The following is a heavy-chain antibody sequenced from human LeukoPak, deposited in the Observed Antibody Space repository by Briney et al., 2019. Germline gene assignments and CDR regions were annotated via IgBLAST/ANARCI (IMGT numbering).Heavy chain of an antibody. CDR2: IRYDGTNK. CDR3: AKVIVGADAVDY. Sequence: GGSLRLSCAVSGFTVSSNYMSWVRQAPGQELEWVAFIRYDGTNKYYADSVKGRFTISRDNSKNTLYLQMNSLRAEDTAVYYCAKVIVGADAVDYWGQGTLVTVSS. V-gene: IGHV3-30*02. CDR1: GFTVSSNY. D-gene: IGHD1-26*01. J-gene: IGHJ4*02.